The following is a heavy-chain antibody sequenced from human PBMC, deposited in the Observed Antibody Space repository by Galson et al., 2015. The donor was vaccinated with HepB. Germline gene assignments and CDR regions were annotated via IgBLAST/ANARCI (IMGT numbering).Heavy chain of an antibody. CDR1: GFTFSDYY. Sequence: SLRLSCAASGFTFSDYYMSWIRQAPGKGLEWVSYISSSSSYTNYADSVKGRFTISRDNAKNSLYLQMNSLRAEDTAVYYCARVTNGVLFDYWGQGTLVTVSS. V-gene: IGHV3-11*05. J-gene: IGHJ4*02. CDR2: ISSSSSYT. CDR3: ARVTNGVLFDY. D-gene: IGHD1-1*01.